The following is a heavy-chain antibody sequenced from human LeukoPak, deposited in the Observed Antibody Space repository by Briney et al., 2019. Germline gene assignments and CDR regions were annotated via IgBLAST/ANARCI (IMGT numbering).Heavy chain of an antibody. Sequence: GGSLRLSCAASGFTVSSNYMSWVRQAPGKGLEWVSVIYSGGSTYYADSVKGRFTISRDNSKNTLYLQMNSLRAEDTAVYYCARQAGLGTTDYYFDYWGQGTLVTVSS. V-gene: IGHV3-53*01. CDR1: GFTVSSNY. J-gene: IGHJ4*02. D-gene: IGHD1-1*01. CDR2: IYSGGST. CDR3: ARQAGLGTTDYYFDY.